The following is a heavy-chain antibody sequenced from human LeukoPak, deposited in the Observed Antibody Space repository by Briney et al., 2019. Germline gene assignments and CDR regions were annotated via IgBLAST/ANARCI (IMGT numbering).Heavy chain of an antibody. V-gene: IGHV3-30-3*01. Sequence: GRSLRLSCAASGFTFSSYAMHWVRQAPGKGLEWVAVISYDGSNKYYADSVKGRFTISRDNSKNTLYLQMNSLRAEDTAVYYCARDFTIFRLTYYFGYWGQGTLVTVSS. D-gene: IGHD3-9*01. CDR2: ISYDGSNK. J-gene: IGHJ4*02. CDR1: GFTFSSYA. CDR3: ARDFTIFRLTYYFGY.